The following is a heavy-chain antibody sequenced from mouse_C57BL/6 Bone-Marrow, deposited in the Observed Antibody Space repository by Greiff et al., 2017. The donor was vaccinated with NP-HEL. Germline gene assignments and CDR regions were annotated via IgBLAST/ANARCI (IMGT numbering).Heavy chain of an antibody. CDR1: GFTFSDYG. V-gene: IGHV5-17*01. J-gene: IGHJ4*01. CDR2: ISSGSSTI. D-gene: IGHD2-3*01. CDR3: ARIIYDGYLYAMDY. Sequence: EVKLVESGGGLVKPGGSLKLSCAASGFTFSDYGMHWVRQAPEKGLEWVAYISSGSSTIYYVDTVKGRFTISRDNAKNTLFLQMTSLRSEDTAMYYCARIIYDGYLYAMDYWGQGTSVTVSS.